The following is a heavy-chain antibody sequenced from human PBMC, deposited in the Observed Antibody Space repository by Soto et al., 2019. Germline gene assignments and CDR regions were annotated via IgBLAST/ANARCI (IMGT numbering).Heavy chain of an antibody. CDR2: MNPGSGDT. CDR3: ARMATCGSLNWFDP. D-gene: IGHD3-10*01. Sequence: ASVKVSCKASGYSFTNNDVTWVRQATGQGLEWMGWMNPGSGDTGYAQRFQGRVTMTRDISIATAYMELSSLRSDDTAIYYCARMATCGSLNWFDPWGQGTLVTVSS. V-gene: IGHV1-8*01. CDR1: GYSFTNND. J-gene: IGHJ5*02.